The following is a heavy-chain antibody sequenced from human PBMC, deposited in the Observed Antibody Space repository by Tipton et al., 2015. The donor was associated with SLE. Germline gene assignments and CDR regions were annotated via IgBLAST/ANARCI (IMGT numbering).Heavy chain of an antibody. D-gene: IGHD6-13*01. CDR3: ARYSGRYFFDY. Sequence: TLSLTCTVSGGSISSGDYYWSWIRQPPGKGLEWIGYSDYRGSTHYNPSLKSRVTISVDTAKNHFSLNLSSVTAADTAVYYCARYSGRYFFDYWGQGTLVTVSS. J-gene: IGHJ4*02. CDR2: SDYRGST. CDR1: GGSISSGDYY. V-gene: IGHV4-61*03.